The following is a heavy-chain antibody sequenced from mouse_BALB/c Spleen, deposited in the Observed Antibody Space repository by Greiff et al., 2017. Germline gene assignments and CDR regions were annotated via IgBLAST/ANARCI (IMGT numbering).Heavy chain of an antibody. CDR2: IYPGDGDT. V-gene: IGHV1-87*01. J-gene: IGHJ2*01. CDR3: ARRGTTVVPYDY. CDR1: GYTFTSYW. Sequence: QVQLQQSGAELARPGASVKLSCKASGYTFTSYWMQWVKQRPGQGLEWIGAIYPGDGDTRYTQKFKGKATLTADKSSSTAYMQLSSLASEDSAVYYCARRGTTVVPYDYWGQGTTLTVSS. D-gene: IGHD1-1*01.